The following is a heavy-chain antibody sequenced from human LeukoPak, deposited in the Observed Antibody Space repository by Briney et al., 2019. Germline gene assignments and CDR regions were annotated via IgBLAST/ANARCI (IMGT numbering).Heavy chain of an antibody. CDR3: ASMAVTYYFNF. Sequence: GGSLRLSCAASGFSFSSYRMNWVRQAPGKGLEWVSYISTSSRTIYYADSVKGRFTISRDNAKNSPYLQMNSLRADDTAVYYCASMAVTYYFNFWGQGTLVTVSS. J-gene: IGHJ4*02. D-gene: IGHD4-11*01. V-gene: IGHV3-48*01. CDR2: ISTSSRTI. CDR1: GFSFSSYR.